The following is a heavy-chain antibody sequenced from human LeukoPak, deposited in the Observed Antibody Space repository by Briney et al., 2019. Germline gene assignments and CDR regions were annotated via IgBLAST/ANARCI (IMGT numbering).Heavy chain of an antibody. J-gene: IGHJ1*01. CDR2: ISGSGGST. CDR1: GFTFSSYA. CDR3: AGLYYYGSGSYPVFSEYFQH. Sequence: GGSLRPSCAASGFTFSSYAMSWVRQAPGKGLEWVSAISGSGGSTYYADSVKGRFTISRDNSKNTLYLQMNSLRAEDTAVYYCAGLYYYGSGSYPVFSEYFQHWGQGTLVTVSS. V-gene: IGHV3-23*01. D-gene: IGHD3-10*01.